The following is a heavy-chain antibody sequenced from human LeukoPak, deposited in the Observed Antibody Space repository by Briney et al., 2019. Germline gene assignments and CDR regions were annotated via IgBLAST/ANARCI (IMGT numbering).Heavy chain of an antibody. V-gene: IGHV3-33*01. Sequence: XXVAVXWYDGSNKYYADSVKGRFTISRDNSKNTLYLQMNSLRAEDTAVYYCARDGLYYYDSSGYFGYWGQGTLVTVSS. CDR3: ARDGLYYYDSSGYFGY. J-gene: IGHJ4*02. CDR2: XWYDGSNK. D-gene: IGHD3-22*01.